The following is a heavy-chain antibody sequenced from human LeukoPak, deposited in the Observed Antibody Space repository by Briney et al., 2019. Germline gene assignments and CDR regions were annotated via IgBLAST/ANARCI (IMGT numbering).Heavy chain of an antibody. J-gene: IGHJ3*02. CDR1: GGSISSYY. Sequence: KASETLSLTCTVSGGSISSYYWSWIRQPAGKGLEWIGRIYTSGSTNYNPSLKSRVTMSVDTSKNQFSLKLSSVTAADTAVYYCARAPYDSSGYYYAFDIWGQGTMVTVSS. CDR2: IYTSGST. D-gene: IGHD3-22*01. CDR3: ARAPYDSSGYYYAFDI. V-gene: IGHV4-4*07.